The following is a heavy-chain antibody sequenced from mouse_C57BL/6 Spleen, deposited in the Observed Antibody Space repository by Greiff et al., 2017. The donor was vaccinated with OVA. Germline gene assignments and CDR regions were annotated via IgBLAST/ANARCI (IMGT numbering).Heavy chain of an antibody. CDR2: IYPGDGDT. V-gene: IGHV1-82*01. CDR3: EEEGYWFAY. Sequence: QVQLKESGPELVKPGASVKISCKASGYAFSSSWMNWVKQRPGKGLEWIGRIYPGDGDTNYNGKFKGKATLTADKSSSTAYMQLSSLTSEDSAVCFCEEEGYWFAYWGQGTLVTVSA. CDR1: GYAFSSSW. J-gene: IGHJ3*01. D-gene: IGHD2-2*01.